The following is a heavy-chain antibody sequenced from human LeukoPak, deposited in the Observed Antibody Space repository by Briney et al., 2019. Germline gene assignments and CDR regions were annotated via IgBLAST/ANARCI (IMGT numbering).Heavy chain of an antibody. D-gene: IGHD6-13*01. Sequence: GGSLRLSCAASGLTFSSYAMSWVRQAPGKGLEWVSDISGGGATTFYADSVKGRFTISRDNSKNTLYLQLGSLIAEDTAVYYCAKSTGYSTTGRDFDSWGRGTLVTVSS. CDR2: ISGGGATT. V-gene: IGHV3-23*01. CDR1: GLTFSSYA. J-gene: IGHJ4*02. CDR3: AKSTGYSTTGRDFDS.